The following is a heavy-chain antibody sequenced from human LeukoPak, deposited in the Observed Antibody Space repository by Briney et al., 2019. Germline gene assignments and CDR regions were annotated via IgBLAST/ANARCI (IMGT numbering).Heavy chain of an antibody. CDR3: ARDSWNDVTYYYYGMDV. D-gene: IGHD1-1*01. CDR1: GASISSYY. V-gene: IGHV4-59*12. J-gene: IGHJ6*02. CDR2: SHYTGST. Sequence: SETLSLTCSVSGASISSYYWSWIRQPPGKGLEWIGYSHYTGSTDYNPSLKSRVTISVDTSKNQLSLKLTSVTAADTAVYYCARDSWNDVTYYYYGMDVWGQGTTVTVSS.